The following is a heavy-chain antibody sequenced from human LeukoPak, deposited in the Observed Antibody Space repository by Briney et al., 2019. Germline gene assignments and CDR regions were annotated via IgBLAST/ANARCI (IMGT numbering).Heavy chain of an antibody. CDR3: ARDQKLDAFDI. J-gene: IGHJ3*02. V-gene: IGHV3-53*01. CDR1: GFTFDDYA. D-gene: IGHD1-7*01. CDR2: IYNGGST. Sequence: PGGSLRLSCAASGFTFDDYAMHWVRQAPGKGLEWVSVIYNGGSTYYADSVEGRFTISRDNSKNTLYLQMNSLRAEDTAVYYCARDQKLDAFDIWGQGTMVTVSS.